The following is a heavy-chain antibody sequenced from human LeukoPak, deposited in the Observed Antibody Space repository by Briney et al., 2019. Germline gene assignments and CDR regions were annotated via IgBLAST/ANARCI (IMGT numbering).Heavy chain of an antibody. V-gene: IGHV3-7*01. CDR3: ARGGKYGYYYYYYMDV. J-gene: IGHJ6*03. CDR1: GFTLSSYW. Sequence: PGGSLRLSCAASGFTLSSYWMSWVRQAPGKGLEWVANIKHDGSEKYYVDSVKGRFTISRDNAKNSLYLQMNSLRAEDTAVYYCARGGKYGYYYYYYMDVWGKGTTVTVSS. D-gene: IGHD3-16*01. CDR2: IKHDGSEK.